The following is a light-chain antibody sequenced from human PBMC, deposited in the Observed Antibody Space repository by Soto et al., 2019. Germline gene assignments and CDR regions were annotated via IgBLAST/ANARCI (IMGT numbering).Light chain of an antibody. CDR1: QDISTY. J-gene: IGKJ4*01. CDR2: AAY. V-gene: IGKV1-27*01. CDR3: QKYDNAPLT. Sequence: DIQLTQAPSSLSASVGARVTITCRARQDISTYLAWYQQKPGKVPKLLISAAYTLQSGVPPRFSGSGSVTDFTPAISSLQPDDVATYYCQKYDNAPLTFGGETQVEIK.